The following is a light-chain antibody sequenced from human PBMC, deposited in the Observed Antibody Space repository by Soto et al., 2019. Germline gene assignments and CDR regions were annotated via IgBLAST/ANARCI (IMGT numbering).Light chain of an antibody. CDR2: AAS. Sequence: DIQMTQSPSSLSASVGDRVTITCRASRRISSYLNWYQQKPGKAHKILIYAASNLQSGVPSRFSGSGSGTDFTLTISSLQPEDFATYYCQQSYRAPRTFGQGTKLEIK. V-gene: IGKV1-39*01. CDR3: QQSYRAPRT. CDR1: RRISSY. J-gene: IGKJ1*01.